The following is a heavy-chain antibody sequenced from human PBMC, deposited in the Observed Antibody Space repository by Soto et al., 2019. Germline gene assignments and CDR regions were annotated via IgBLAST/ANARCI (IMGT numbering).Heavy chain of an antibody. V-gene: IGHV1-69*04. CDR2: IIPILGIA. CDR3: ASASEAMIGRDDY. D-gene: IGHD3-22*01. Sequence: ASVKVSCKASGYTFTSYGISWVRQAPGQGLEWMGRIIPILGIANYAQKFQGRVTITADKSTSTAYMELSSLRSEDTAVYYCASASEAMIGRDDYWGQGTLVTVSS. J-gene: IGHJ4*02. CDR1: GYTFTSYG.